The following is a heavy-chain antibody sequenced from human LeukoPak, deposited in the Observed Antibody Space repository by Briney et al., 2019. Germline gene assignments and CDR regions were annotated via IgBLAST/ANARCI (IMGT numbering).Heavy chain of an antibody. CDR2: INPSGGST. Sequence: GASVKVSCKASGYTFTSYYMHWVRQAPGQGLEWMGIINPSGGSTSYAQKFQGRVTMTRDTSTSTVYMELSSLRSEDTAVYYCARDDGIFGVENDAFDIWGQGTMVTVSS. D-gene: IGHD3-3*01. J-gene: IGHJ3*02. CDR1: GYTFTSYY. CDR3: ARDDGIFGVENDAFDI. V-gene: IGHV1-46*01.